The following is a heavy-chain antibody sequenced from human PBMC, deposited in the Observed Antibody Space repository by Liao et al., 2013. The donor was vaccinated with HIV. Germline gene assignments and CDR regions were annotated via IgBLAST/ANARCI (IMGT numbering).Heavy chain of an antibody. CDR1: GGSISSGSYY. J-gene: IGHJ6*03. CDR3: ARGGHDFWSGYYSPYYYYYMDV. CDR2: IYTSGST. Sequence: QVRLQESGPGLVKPSQTLSLTCTVSGGSISSGSYYWSWIRQPAGKGLEWIGRIYTSGSTNYNPSLKSRVTMSVDTSKNQFSLKLSSVTAADTAVYYCARGGHDFWSGYYSPYYYYYMDVWGKGTTVTVSS. D-gene: IGHD3-3*01. V-gene: IGHV4-61*02.